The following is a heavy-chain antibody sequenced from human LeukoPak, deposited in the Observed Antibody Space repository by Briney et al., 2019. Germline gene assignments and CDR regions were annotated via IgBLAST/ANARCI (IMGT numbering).Heavy chain of an antibody. V-gene: IGHV1-18*01. Sequence: ASVKVSCKASGYTFTTYNINWVRQAPGQGLEWMGWISGYNGNTNYAQKLQGRVTMTTDTSTSTAYMELRSLRSDDTAVYYCARVSSGWPYYFDYWGQGTLVTVSS. D-gene: IGHD6-19*01. CDR2: ISGYNGNT. CDR3: ARVSSGWPYYFDY. J-gene: IGHJ4*02. CDR1: GYTFTTYN.